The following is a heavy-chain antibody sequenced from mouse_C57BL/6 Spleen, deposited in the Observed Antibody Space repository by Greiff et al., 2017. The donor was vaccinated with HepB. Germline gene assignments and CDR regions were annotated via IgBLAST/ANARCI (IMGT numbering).Heavy chain of an antibody. CDR2: ISSGGDYI. V-gene: IGHV5-9-1*02. Sequence: EVQLVESGEGLVKPGGSLKLSCAASGFTFSSYAMSWVRQTPEKRLEWVAYISSGGDYIYYADTVKGRFTISRDNARNTLYLQMSSLKSEDTAMYYCTRDRSYYYGSSYWYFDVWGTGTTVTVSS. J-gene: IGHJ1*03. CDR1: GFTFSSYA. D-gene: IGHD1-1*01. CDR3: TRDRSYYYGSSYWYFDV.